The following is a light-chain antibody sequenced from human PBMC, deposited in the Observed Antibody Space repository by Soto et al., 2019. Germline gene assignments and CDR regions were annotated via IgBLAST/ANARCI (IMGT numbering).Light chain of an antibody. Sequence: DIQMTQAPSSLSASVGDRVTITCRARQDISTYLAWYQQKPWKVPKLLISAAYTLQSGVPPRFSGSGSGTDFTLPISSLQPEDVATYYCQKYDNAPLTFGGGTKVEIK. CDR2: AAY. CDR1: QDISTY. J-gene: IGKJ4*01. V-gene: IGKV1-27*01. CDR3: QKYDNAPLT.